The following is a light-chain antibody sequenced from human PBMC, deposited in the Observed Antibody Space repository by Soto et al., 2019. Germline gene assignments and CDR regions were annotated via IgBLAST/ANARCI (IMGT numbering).Light chain of an antibody. V-gene: IGLV2-14*01. Sequence: QSVLTQPASVSGSPGQSITISCTGTSSDVAFYNHVSWYQQHPGKAPKLLIYEVNNRPSGVSHRFSGSKSGNTASLTISGLQAEDEADYFCTSSTSDSLYVFGSGDKVTVL. CDR2: EVN. J-gene: IGLJ1*01. CDR3: TSSTSDSLYV. CDR1: SSDVAFYNH.